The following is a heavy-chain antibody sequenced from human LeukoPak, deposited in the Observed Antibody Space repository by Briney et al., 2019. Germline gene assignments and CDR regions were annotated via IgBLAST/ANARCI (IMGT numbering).Heavy chain of an antibody. CDR1: GFTCSNYE. J-gene: IGHJ4*02. Sequence: GKSLRLSCAASGFTCSNYEMHWVRQAPGKGLEWVAVISYDGSNKYYADSVKGRFTISRDNSKNTLYLQMNSPRAEDTAVYYCAKDLGYQPLLDYWGQGTLVTVSS. CDR2: ISYDGSNK. V-gene: IGHV3-30*18. D-gene: IGHD2-2*01. CDR3: AKDLGYQPLLDY.